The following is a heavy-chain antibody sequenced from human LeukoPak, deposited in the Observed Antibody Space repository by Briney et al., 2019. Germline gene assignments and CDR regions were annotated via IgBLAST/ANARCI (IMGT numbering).Heavy chain of an antibody. D-gene: IGHD5-12*01. CDR2: ISDNGLRT. Sequence: GGSLRLSCVASGIDFKVYEMHWVRQSPGKGLEWVALISDNGLRTNYAESLKGRFIVSRDNSKNTMDLQMNDLRVEHTGVYFCARERRGYGYGTLDPWGQGTLVTVSS. CDR1: GIDFKVYE. V-gene: IGHV3-30*04. J-gene: IGHJ5*02. CDR3: ARERRGYGYGTLDP.